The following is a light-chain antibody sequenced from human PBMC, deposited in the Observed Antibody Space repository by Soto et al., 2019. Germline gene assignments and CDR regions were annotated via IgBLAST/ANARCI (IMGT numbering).Light chain of an antibody. J-gene: IGLJ1*01. Sequence: QSFLTQPASVSGSPGQSITISCAGTSSDVGGYNFVSWYRQYSGEVPKLIIFEGNKRPSGVSDRFSASKSGNTASLTISGLQAEDQADYYCCSYAGFSSFVFGAGTKVTVL. V-gene: IGLV2-23*03. CDR3: CSYAGFSSFV. CDR2: EGN. CDR1: SSDVGGYNF.